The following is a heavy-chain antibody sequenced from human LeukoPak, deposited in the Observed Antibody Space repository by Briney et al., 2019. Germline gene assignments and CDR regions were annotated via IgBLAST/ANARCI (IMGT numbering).Heavy chain of an antibody. D-gene: IGHD6-13*01. CDR1: GGSISSYY. J-gene: IGHJ4*02. CDR2: IYYSGST. CDR3: ARRGRIAAAGIFDY. Sequence: PSETLSLTCTVSGGSISSYYWSWIRQPPGKGLEWIGYIYYSGSTNYNPSLKSRVTISVDTSKNQFSLKLSSVTAADTAVYYCARRGRIAAAGIFDYWGQGTLVTVSS. V-gene: IGHV4-59*08.